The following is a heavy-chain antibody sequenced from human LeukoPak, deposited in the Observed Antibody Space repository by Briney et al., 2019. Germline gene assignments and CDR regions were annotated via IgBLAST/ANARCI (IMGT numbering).Heavy chain of an antibody. J-gene: IGHJ4*02. CDR2: ISSNGGST. CDR3: ASGRYYYGSGSYLDY. CDR1: GFTFSSYA. V-gene: IGHV3-64*01. Sequence: GGSLRLSCAASGFTFSSYAMHWVRQAPGKGLEYVSAISSNGGSTYYANSVKGRFTISRDNSKNTLYLQMGSLRAEDMAVYYCASGRYYYGSGSYLDYWSQGTLVTVSS. D-gene: IGHD3-10*01.